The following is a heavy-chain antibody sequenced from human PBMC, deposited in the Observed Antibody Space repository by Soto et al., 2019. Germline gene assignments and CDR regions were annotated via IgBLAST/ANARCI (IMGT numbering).Heavy chain of an antibody. CDR3: ARTTAVPNTLRSRYFFDY. Sequence: GTLSLTCSVSGGSVSDKTYYWSWIRQPPGKRLEWIGYVYYSGTTNYNPSLKSRVTISVDLSKNRFSLRLSSVTTADTALYYCARTTAVPNTLRSRYFFDYWGQGTLVTVSS. D-gene: IGHD4-17*01. V-gene: IGHV4-61*01. CDR2: VYYSGTT. CDR1: GGSVSDKTYY. J-gene: IGHJ4*02.